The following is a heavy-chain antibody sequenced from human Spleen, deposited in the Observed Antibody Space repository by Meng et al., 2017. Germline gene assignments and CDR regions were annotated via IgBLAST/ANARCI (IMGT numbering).Heavy chain of an antibody. CDR2: INHRGST. Sequence: QVQLQEWGAGLLKPSATLSLTCAVYVGPFSGYFWSWIRQPPGKGLEWIGEINHRGSTNFNPSLESRATISVDTSQNNLSLKLSSVTAADSAVYYCARGPTTMAHDFDYWGQGTLVTVSS. V-gene: IGHV4-34*02. J-gene: IGHJ4*02. CDR3: ARGPTTMAHDFDY. D-gene: IGHD4-11*01. CDR1: VGPFSGYF.